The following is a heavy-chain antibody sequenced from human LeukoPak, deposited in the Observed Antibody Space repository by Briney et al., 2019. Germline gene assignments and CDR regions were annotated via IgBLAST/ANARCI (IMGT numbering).Heavy chain of an antibody. D-gene: IGHD2-2*01. J-gene: IGHJ4*02. CDR1: GGSFSGYY. V-gene: IGHV4-34*01. Sequence: SETLSLTCAVYGGSFSGYYWSWIRQPPGKGLEWIGEINHSGSTNYNPSLKSRVTISVGTSKNQFSLKLSSVTAADTAVYYCARYRTYCSSTSCYLYYFDYWGQGTLVTVSS. CDR2: INHSGST. CDR3: ARYRTYCSSTSCYLYYFDY.